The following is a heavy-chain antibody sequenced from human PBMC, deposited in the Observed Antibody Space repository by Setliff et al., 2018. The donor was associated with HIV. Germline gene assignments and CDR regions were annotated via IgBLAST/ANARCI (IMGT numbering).Heavy chain of an antibody. V-gene: IGHV4-38-2*02. CDR3: ARAIVVKDYDSSGLFDY. CDR2: VYHSGST. J-gene: IGHJ4*02. D-gene: IGHD3-22*01. CDR1: GQFISDGYY. Sequence: SETLSLTCTVSGQFISDGYYWGWIRQPPGKGLEWIGSVYHSGSTYYNPSLKSRVTISVDTSKNQFSLKLSSVTAADTAVYYCARAIVVKDYDSSGLFDYWGQGTLVTVS.